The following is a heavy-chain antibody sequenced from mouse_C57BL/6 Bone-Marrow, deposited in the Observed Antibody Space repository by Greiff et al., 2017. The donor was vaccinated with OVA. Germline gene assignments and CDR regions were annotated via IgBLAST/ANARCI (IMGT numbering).Heavy chain of an antibody. V-gene: IGHV5-9-1*02. CDR2: ISSGGEYI. D-gene: IGHD2-1*01. CDR1: GFTFSSYA. J-gene: IGHJ1*03. Sequence: EVKLVESGEGLVKPGGSLKLSCAASGFTFSSYAMSWVRQTPEKRLEWVAYISSGGEYIYYADTVKGRFTISRDNARNTLYLQMSSLKSEDTAMYYCTREGRNGNYWYFDVWGTGTTVTVSS. CDR3: TREGRNGNYWYFDV.